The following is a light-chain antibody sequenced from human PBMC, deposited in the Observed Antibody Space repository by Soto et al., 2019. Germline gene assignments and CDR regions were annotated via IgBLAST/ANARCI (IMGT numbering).Light chain of an antibody. CDR1: QSVSSTS. V-gene: IGKV3-20*01. Sequence: EIVLTQSPGTLSLSPGERATLSCRASQSVSSTSLAWYQQKPGQAPRLLLYGVSSRAPGIPDRFSGSGSGTDFTLTINRLEPEDFAVYFCQQYDSSVWTFGQGTKV. CDR3: QQYDSSVWT. J-gene: IGKJ1*01. CDR2: GVS.